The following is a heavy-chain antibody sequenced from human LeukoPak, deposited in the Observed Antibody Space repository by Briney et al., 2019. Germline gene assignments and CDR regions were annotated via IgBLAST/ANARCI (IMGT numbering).Heavy chain of an antibody. V-gene: IGHV1-3*01. J-gene: IGHJ4*02. CDR2: INAGNGNT. CDR3: ARDHGGWLLGDYFDY. Sequence: ASVKVSCKASGYTFSSYAMHWVRQAPGQRLEWMGWINAGNGNTKYSQKFQGRVTITRDTSASTAYMELSSLRSEDTAVYYCARDHGGWLLGDYFDYWGQGTLVTVSS. D-gene: IGHD3-9*01. CDR1: GYTFSSYA.